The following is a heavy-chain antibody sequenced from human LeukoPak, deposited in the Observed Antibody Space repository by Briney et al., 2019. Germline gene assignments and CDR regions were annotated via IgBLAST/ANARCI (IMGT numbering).Heavy chain of an antibody. J-gene: IGHJ4*02. CDR3: ARDERKYCSDSSCYPGDY. CDR2: ISRTSAYI. V-gene: IGHV3-21*01. Sequence: GGSLRLSCVASGFTFSSYTMKWVRQAPGKGLEWVSAISRTSAYIYQSDSVKGRFTISRDNAKNSVFLQMDSLRAEDTAVYYCARDERKYCSDSSCYPGDYWGQGTLVTVSS. D-gene: IGHD2-2*01. CDR1: GFTFSSYT.